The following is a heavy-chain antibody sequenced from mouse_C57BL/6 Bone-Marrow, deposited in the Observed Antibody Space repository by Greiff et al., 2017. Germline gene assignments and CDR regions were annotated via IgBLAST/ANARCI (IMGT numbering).Heavy chain of an antibody. CDR1: GFSLTSYG. Sequence: VQLQQSGPGLVQPSQSLSITCTVSGFSLTSYGVHWVRQSPGKGLEWLGVIWRGGSTDYNAAFMSRLSITKDNSKSQVFFKMNSLQADDTAIYYCAKEGDYGSSYDAMDYWGQGTSVTVSS. CDR2: IWRGGST. D-gene: IGHD1-1*01. CDR3: AKEGDYGSSYDAMDY. J-gene: IGHJ4*01. V-gene: IGHV2-5*01.